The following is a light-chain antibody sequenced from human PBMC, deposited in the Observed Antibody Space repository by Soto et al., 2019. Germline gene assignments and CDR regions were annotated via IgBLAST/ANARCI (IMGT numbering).Light chain of an antibody. Sequence: DIQMTQSPSSLSASVGDRVNITCRASQDIYNFLAWFQQKPGKAPKSLMYAASSLQSGVPSKFSGSGSGTDFTLSISSLQPEDLGTYYCQQYYRYPVTFGQGTNLEIK. CDR2: AAS. J-gene: IGKJ2*01. CDR3: QQYYRYPVT. V-gene: IGKV1-16*02. CDR1: QDIYNF.